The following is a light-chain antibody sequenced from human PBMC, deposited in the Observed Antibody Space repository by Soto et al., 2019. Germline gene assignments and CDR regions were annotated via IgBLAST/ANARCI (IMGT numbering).Light chain of an antibody. CDR3: QQYGSSSQT. V-gene: IGKV3-20*01. CDR1: QSVSSSH. CDR2: GAS. J-gene: IGKJ1*01. Sequence: EIVLTQSPGTLSLSPGERATLSCRASQSVSSSHLAWYQQKPGQPPRLLIYGASNRATGIPRRFSGSGSGTDFTLTITRLATGDFAVYSCQQYGSSSQTFGQGTKVDIK.